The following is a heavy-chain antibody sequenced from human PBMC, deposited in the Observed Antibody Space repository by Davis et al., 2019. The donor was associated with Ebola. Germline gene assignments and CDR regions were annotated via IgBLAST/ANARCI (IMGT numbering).Heavy chain of an antibody. V-gene: IGHV6-1*01. CDR1: GDNVSSNTAA. CDR2: TYYRSKWST. CDR3: ARGRTWELLYWPHFDY. J-gene: IGHJ4*02. D-gene: IGHD1-26*01. Sequence: SQTLSLTCAISGDNVSSNTAAWNWIRQSPSRGLEWLGRTYYRSKWSTDYAVSVKSRITISPDTSKNQFSLKLSSVTAADTAVYYCARGRTWELLYWPHFDYWGQGTLVTVSS.